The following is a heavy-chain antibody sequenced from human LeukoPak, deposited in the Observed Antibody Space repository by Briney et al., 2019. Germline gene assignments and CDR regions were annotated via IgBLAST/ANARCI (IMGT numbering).Heavy chain of an antibody. CDR3: ASGTFGDRGAFDI. D-gene: IGHD3-10*01. CDR2: IYYSGNT. Sequence: PSETLSLTCAVYGGSFSGYYWSCIRQPPGKGLEWIGYIYYSGNTNYNPSLKSRVTISVDTSKNQFSLKLSSVTAADTAVYYCASGTFGDRGAFDIWGQGTMVTVSS. V-gene: IGHV4-59*08. CDR1: GGSFSGYY. J-gene: IGHJ3*02.